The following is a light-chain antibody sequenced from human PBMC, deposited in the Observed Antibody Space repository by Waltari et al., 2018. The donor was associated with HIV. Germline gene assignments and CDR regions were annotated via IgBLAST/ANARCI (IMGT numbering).Light chain of an antibody. J-gene: IGLJ1*01. Sequence: QSVLTQPPSVSAAPGQQVTISCSGSRSNIANNYLSWYQQLPGTAPKLLIYDNNKRPPGIPDRFSGSKSGTSATLGITGLQTGDEADYYCGTWDSSLSAEVFGTGTKVTVL. CDR3: GTWDSSLSAEV. V-gene: IGLV1-51*01. CDR2: DNN. CDR1: RSNIANNY.